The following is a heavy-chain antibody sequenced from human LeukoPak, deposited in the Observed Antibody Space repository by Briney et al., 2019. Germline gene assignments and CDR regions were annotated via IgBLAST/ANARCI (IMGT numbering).Heavy chain of an antibody. J-gene: IGHJ4*02. Sequence: SETLSLTCTVSGGSISSYYWSWIRQPPGKGLEWIGYIYYSGSTNYNPSLKSRVTISVDTSKNQFSLKLSSVTAADTAVYYCAREAYSYGYSFAYWGQGTLVTVSS. CDR3: AREAYSYGYSFAY. CDR1: GGSISSYY. V-gene: IGHV4-59*01. D-gene: IGHD5-18*01. CDR2: IYYSGST.